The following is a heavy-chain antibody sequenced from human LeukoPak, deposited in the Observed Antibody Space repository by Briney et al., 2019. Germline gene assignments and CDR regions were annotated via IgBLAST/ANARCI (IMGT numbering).Heavy chain of an antibody. CDR3: AKTKTGSLFAFDF. J-gene: IGHJ3*01. CDR2: ISGSGDST. D-gene: IGHD3-10*01. CDR1: GFTFSSYS. Sequence: GGSLRHSCAASGFTFSSYSVNWVRQAPGKGLEWVAGISGSGDSTYYAGSMKGRFTISRDNSKKTLFLQMNYLRADDTAIYFCAKTKTGSLFAFDFWGQGAMATVSP. V-gene: IGHV3-23*01.